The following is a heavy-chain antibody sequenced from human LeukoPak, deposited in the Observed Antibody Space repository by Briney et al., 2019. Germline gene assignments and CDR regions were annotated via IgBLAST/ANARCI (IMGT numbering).Heavy chain of an antibody. J-gene: IGHJ1*01. CDR2: ISSSGSTI. CDR3: ARSKGSSWAEYFQH. CDR1: GFTFSDYY. Sequence: GGSLRLSCAASGFTFSDYYMSWIRQAPGKGLEWVSYISSSGSTIYYADSVKGRFTISRDNAKNSLYLQMNSLRAEDTAVYYCARSKGSSWAEYFQHWGQGTLVTVSS. V-gene: IGHV3-11*04. D-gene: IGHD6-13*01.